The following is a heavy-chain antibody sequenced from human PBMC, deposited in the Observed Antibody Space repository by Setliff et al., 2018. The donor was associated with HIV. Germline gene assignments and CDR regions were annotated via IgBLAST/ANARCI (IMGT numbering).Heavy chain of an antibody. CDR3: AVLTHYYGSGSSGPTDYYYYMDA. D-gene: IGHD3-10*01. CDR2: IYYSGST. CDR1: GGSISSSTYY. Sequence: SETLSLTCTVSGGSISSSTYYWGWIRQPPGKGLEWIGTIYYSGSTYYNPSLKSRLTISVDTSKNQFSLKLSSVTAADTAVYYCAVLTHYYGSGSSGPTDYYYYMDAWGKGTTVTVSS. J-gene: IGHJ6*03. V-gene: IGHV4-39*01.